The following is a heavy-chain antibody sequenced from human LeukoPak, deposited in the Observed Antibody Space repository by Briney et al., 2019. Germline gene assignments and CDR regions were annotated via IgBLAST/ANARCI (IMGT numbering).Heavy chain of an antibody. CDR1: GGSISSYY. CDR2: IYYSGST. J-gene: IGHJ6*02. V-gene: IGHV4-59*01. CDR3: ARAGYYDSSGYPYYYGMDV. Sequence: SETLSLTCTVSGGSISSYYWSWIRQPPGKGLEWLGYIYYSGSTNYNPSLKSRVTISEDTSKNQFSLKLSSVTAADTAVYYCARAGYYDSSGYPYYYGMDVWGQGTTVTVSS. D-gene: IGHD3-22*01.